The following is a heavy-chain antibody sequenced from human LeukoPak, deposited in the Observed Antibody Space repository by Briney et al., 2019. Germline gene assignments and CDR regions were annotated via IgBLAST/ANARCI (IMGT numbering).Heavy chain of an antibody. V-gene: IGHV4-39*01. CDR3: ARHERTTVTRRQGDY. J-gene: IGHJ4*02. Sequence: SETLSLTCTVSGGSISSSSYYWGWIRQPPGKGLEWIGSIYYSGSTYYNPSLKSRVTISVDTSKNQFPLKLSSVTAADTAVYYCARHERTTVTRRQGDYWGQGTLVTVSS. CDR1: GGSISSSSYY. CDR2: IYYSGST. D-gene: IGHD4-17*01.